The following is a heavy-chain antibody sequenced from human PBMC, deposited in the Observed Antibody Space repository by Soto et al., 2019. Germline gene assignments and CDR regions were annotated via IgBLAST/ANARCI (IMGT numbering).Heavy chain of an antibody. CDR2: IIPIFGIA. D-gene: IGHD2-2*01. J-gene: IGHJ6*02. Sequence: QVQLVQSGAEVKKPGSSVKVSCKASGGTFSRYSITWVRQAPGHGLEWIGRIIPIFGIASYAQKFQGRVIMTEDEYRSTAYMELSSLRSDDTAVYYCAREDRDRETGLVPAAIDGMDVWGQGTTVTVSS. CDR1: GGTFSRYS. V-gene: IGHV1-69*08. CDR3: AREDRDRETGLVPAAIDGMDV.